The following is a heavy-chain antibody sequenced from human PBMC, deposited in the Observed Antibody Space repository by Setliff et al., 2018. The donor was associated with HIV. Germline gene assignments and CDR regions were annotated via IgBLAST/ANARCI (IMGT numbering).Heavy chain of an antibody. J-gene: IGHJ3*01. D-gene: IGHD3-22*01. Sequence: ASVKVSCKASGYTFTTYSMHWVRQAPGQSLEWMGWINVGKGDTKYSQEFQGRITITRDTSANTAYMELSSLRSDDTAVYYCARDQAYYYDNSAYYPDAFDLWGQGTMVTVSS. CDR2: INVGKGDT. CDR3: ARDQAYYYDNSAYYPDAFDL. V-gene: IGHV1-3*01. CDR1: GYTFTTYS.